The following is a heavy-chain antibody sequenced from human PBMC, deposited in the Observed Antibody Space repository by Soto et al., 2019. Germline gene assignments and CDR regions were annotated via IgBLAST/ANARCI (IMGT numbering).Heavy chain of an antibody. J-gene: IGHJ4*02. CDR1: GFNFGNYA. CDR2: ISGSGTTT. D-gene: IGHD6-13*01. V-gene: IGHV3-23*01. CDR3: AKQAAGTHVFDY. Sequence: GGSLRLSCAAAGFNFGNYAMNWVRQAPGKGLQWVSTISGSGTTTYYADSVRGRFTISRDNSKNTLYLQMNSLRAEDTAVYYCAKQAAGTHVFDYWGQGTLVTVSS.